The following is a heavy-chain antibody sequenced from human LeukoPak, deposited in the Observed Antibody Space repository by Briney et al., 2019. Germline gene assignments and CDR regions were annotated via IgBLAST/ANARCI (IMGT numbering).Heavy chain of an antibody. D-gene: IGHD6-19*01. CDR3: ARQSIAVAGPFDY. Sequence: GESLKISCKGSGYSFTTYWIGWVRQMPGKGLEWMGIIYPGDSDTRYSPSFQGQVTFSADKSINTAYLQWSSLKASDTAMYYCARQSIAVAGPFDYWGQGTLVTVSS. CDR1: GYSFTTYW. V-gene: IGHV5-51*01. CDR2: IYPGDSDT. J-gene: IGHJ4*02.